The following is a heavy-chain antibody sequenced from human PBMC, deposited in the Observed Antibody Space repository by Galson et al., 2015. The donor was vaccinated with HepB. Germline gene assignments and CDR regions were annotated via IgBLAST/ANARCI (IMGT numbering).Heavy chain of an antibody. V-gene: IGHV3-23*01. J-gene: IGHJ4*02. D-gene: IGHD3-22*01. CDR1: GFTFSSYA. Sequence: SLRLSCAASGFTFSSYAMSWVRQAPGKGLEWVSAISGSGGSTYYADSVKGRFTISRDNSKNTLYLQMNSLRAEDTAVYYCAIPMTPRGSFDYWGQGTLVTVSS. CDR2: ISGSGGST. CDR3: AIPMTPRGSFDY.